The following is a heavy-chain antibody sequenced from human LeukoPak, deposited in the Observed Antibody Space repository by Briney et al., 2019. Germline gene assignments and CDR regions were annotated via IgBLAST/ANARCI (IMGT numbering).Heavy chain of an antibody. CDR3: ARQSWDDGYCSGGSCYSNWFDP. D-gene: IGHD2-15*01. Sequence: GESLKISCKGSGYSFTSYWIGWVRQMPGKGLEWMGIIYPGDSDTRYSPSFQGQVTISADKSISTAYLQWSSLKASDTAMYYCARQSWDDGYCSGGSCYSNWFDPWGQGTLVTVSS. V-gene: IGHV5-51*01. J-gene: IGHJ5*02. CDR2: IYPGDSDT. CDR1: GYSFTSYW.